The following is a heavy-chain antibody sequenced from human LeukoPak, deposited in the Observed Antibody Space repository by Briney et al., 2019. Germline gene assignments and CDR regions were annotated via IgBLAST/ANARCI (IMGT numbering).Heavy chain of an antibody. V-gene: IGHV4-39*07. Sequence: SETLSLTCTVSGGSISSTNYYWGWIRQPPGKGLEWIGSIYYSGSTNYNPSLKSQVTISVDTSKNQFSLKLSSVTAADTAVYYCARGPASVWFGELLSGYFDYWGQGTLVTVSS. CDR2: IYYSGST. D-gene: IGHD3-10*01. CDR1: GGSISSTNYY. J-gene: IGHJ4*02. CDR3: ARGPASVWFGELLSGYFDY.